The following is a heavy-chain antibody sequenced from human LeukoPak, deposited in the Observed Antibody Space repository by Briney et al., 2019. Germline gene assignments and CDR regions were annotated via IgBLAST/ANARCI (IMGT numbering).Heavy chain of an antibody. CDR1: GFTFSSYA. J-gene: IGHJ4*02. CDR3: AREPAGYAFFED. D-gene: IGHD3-9*01. CDR2: ISYDGSNK. V-gene: IGHV3-30-3*01. Sequence: PGGSLRLSCAASGFTFSSYAMHWVRQAPGKGLEWVAVISYDGSNKYYADSVKGRFTISRDNSKNTLYLQMNSLRAEDTALYYCAREPAGYAFFEDWGQGTLVTASS.